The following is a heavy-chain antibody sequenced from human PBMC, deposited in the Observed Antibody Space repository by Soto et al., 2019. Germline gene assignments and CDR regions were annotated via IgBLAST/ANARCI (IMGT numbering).Heavy chain of an antibody. CDR1: GYIFTNYY. V-gene: IGHV1-46*01. Sequence: QVQLVQSGAEVKKPGASVKVSCKASGYIFTNYYIHWVRQAPGQGLEWMAIINPLPTSGSTNYAQKFQGRGTVTRDTSTSTVYLELSSLRSDDTAVYSCARDLAAAAYWGQGTLVTVSS. CDR2: INPLPTSGST. D-gene: IGHD6-13*01. J-gene: IGHJ4*02. CDR3: ARDLAAAAY.